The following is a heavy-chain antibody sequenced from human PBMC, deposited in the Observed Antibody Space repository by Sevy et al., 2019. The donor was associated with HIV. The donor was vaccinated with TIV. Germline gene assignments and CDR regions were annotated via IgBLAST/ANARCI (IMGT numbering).Heavy chain of an antibody. CDR1: GDTFSTYG. Sequence: ASVKVSCKASGDTFSTYGLSWVRQAPGQGLEWMGGIIPIFGTPNYAQKFQGRVTITADESASTAYMERSSLRSEDTVLYYCAGEGGVATTGDHDAFDIWGQGTLVTVSS. CDR2: IIPIFGTP. CDR3: AGEGGVATTGDHDAFDI. J-gene: IGHJ3*02. D-gene: IGHD7-27*01. V-gene: IGHV1-69*13.